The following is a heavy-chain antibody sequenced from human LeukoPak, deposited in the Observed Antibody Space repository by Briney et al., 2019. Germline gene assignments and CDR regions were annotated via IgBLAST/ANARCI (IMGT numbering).Heavy chain of an antibody. D-gene: IGHD2-8*02. V-gene: IGHV3-7*01. CDR1: GFTFSSYA. CDR3: AGSTACVY. Sequence: GGSLRLSCAASGFTFSSYAMSWVRQAPEKGLEWVATIKEDGSEKYYVDSVKGRFTISRDNAKNSLYLQINSLTVEDTAVYYCAGSTACVYWGQGTLVTVSS. J-gene: IGHJ4*02. CDR2: IKEDGSEK.